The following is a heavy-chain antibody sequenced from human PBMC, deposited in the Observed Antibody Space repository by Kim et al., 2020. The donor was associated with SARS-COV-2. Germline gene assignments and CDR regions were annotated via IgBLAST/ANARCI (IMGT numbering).Heavy chain of an antibody. V-gene: IGHV3-64*01. CDR2: GGST. J-gene: IGHJ6*02. Sequence: GGSTYDANSVKGRFTTSRDNSKNTLYLQMGSLRAEDMAVYYCAREARGVDVWGQGTTVTVSS. CDR3: AREARGVDV.